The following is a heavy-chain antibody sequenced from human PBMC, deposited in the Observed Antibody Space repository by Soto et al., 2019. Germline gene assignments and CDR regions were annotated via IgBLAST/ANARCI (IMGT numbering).Heavy chain of an antibody. V-gene: IGHV4-39*01. CDR1: GGSVSNSNYY. D-gene: IGHD2-8*01. CDR2: VYYRGRS. J-gene: IGHJ4*02. CDR3: VSQRTSVLTQAYFDY. Sequence: KPSETQSLTCTVSGGSVSNSNYYWGWIRQSPGKGLEWIGSVYYRGRSYSKSSVKSRVTISVDTSKNQFSLNLNSVTASDTAVYYCVSQRTSVLTQAYFDYWGPGALVTVSS.